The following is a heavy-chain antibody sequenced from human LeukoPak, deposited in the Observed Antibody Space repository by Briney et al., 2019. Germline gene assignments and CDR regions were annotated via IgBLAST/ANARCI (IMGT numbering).Heavy chain of an antibody. D-gene: IGHD3-22*01. V-gene: IGHV5-51*01. Sequence: GESLKISCKGSGYTFPNYWIAWVRQMPGKGLEWMGIIYPGDSSTKFSPSFQGQATISADRSINTAYLQWSSLTASDTAMYYCARLTDYYDSSGYYRNYNWFDPWGQGTLVTVSS. CDR2: IYPGDSST. CDR3: ARLTDYYDSSGYYRNYNWFDP. CDR1: GYTFPNYW. J-gene: IGHJ5*02.